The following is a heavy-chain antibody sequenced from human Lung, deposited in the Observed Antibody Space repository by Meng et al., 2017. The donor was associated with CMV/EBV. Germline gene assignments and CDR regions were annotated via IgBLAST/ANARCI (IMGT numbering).Heavy chain of an antibody. V-gene: IGHV4-4*02. CDR2: IPHRGSS. J-gene: IGHJ1*01. CDR3: LRRSGGSV. Sequence: AQWRESGPALVKPSETLSLTCAVSGDSITNHNWWAWVRQPPGKGLEWIGEIPHRGSSAYNPSLKSRVSMSIDKSKNQFSLKLTSVTAADTAVYHCLRRSGGSVWGQGTLVTVSS. CDR1: GDSITNHNW. D-gene: IGHD3-10*01.